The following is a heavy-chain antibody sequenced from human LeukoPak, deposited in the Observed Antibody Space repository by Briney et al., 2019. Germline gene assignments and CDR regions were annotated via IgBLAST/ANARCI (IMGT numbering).Heavy chain of an antibody. D-gene: IGHD6-13*01. CDR3: AKTYSSSRAHYYYYYYMDV. CDR2: ISGSGGST. V-gene: IGHV3-23*01. CDR1: GFTFDDYG. Sequence: GGSLRLSCAASGFTFDDYGMSWVRQAPGKGLEWVSAISGSGGSTYYADSVKGRFTISRDNSKNTLYLQMNSLRAEDTAVYYCAKTYSSSRAHYYYYYYMDVWGKGTTVTISS. J-gene: IGHJ6*03.